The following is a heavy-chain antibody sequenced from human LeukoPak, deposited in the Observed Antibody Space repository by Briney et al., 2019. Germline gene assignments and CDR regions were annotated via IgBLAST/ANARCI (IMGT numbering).Heavy chain of an antibody. D-gene: IGHD5-18*01. CDR2: ISYDGSNK. CDR3: ARGSEYSHGFTGRGRTKSRLDY. J-gene: IGHJ4*02. CDR1: GFTFSSYG. V-gene: IGHV3-30*03. Sequence: PGGSLRLSCAASGFTFSSYGMHWVRQAPGKGLEWVAVISYDGSNKYYTDSVKGRFTISRDNSKNTLYLQMNSLRAEDTAVYYCARGSEYSHGFTGRGRTKSRLDYWGQGTLVTVSS.